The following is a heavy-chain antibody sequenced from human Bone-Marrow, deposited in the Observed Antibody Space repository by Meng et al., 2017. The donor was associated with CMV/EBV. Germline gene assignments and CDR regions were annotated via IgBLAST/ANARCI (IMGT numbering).Heavy chain of an antibody. CDR3: AILYYDILTGHPNYYYYGMDV. CDR1: GDTLTNYY. J-gene: IGHJ6*02. V-gene: IGHV1-46*04. D-gene: IGHD3-9*01. Sequence: ASVKVSCKASGDTLTNYYFHWVRQAPGQGLEWMGIINPSDGSTTSAQKLQGRVLMTRDTSTSTVYMELSSLRSEDTAVYYCAILYYDILTGHPNYYYYGMDVWGQGTTVTVSS. CDR2: INPSDGST.